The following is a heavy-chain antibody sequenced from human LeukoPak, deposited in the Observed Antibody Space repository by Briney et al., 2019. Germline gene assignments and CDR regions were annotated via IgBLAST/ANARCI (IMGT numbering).Heavy chain of an antibody. V-gene: IGHV3-48*04. D-gene: IGHD3-22*01. Sequence: GGSLRLSCAASGITLSSYSMNWVRQAPGKGLEWVSYISSSSTIYYADSVKGRFTISRDNAKNSLYLQMNSLRAEDTAVYYCARGLYYYDSSGRYWGQGTLVTVSS. CDR2: ISSSSTI. J-gene: IGHJ4*02. CDR1: GITLSSYS. CDR3: ARGLYYYDSSGRY.